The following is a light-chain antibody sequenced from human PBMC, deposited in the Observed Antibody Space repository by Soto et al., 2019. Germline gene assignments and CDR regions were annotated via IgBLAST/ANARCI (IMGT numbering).Light chain of an antibody. CDR3: QQYNSYPWT. CDR1: QSISDW. J-gene: IGKJ1*01. Sequence: DIQMTQSPSTLSASVGDRVTITCRASQSISDWLAWYQQKPGKAPKLLIYKASCLESGVPSRFSGSGSGTEFTLTISSLQPEDFASYYCQQYNSYPWTFGQGTKVEIK. V-gene: IGKV1-5*03. CDR2: KAS.